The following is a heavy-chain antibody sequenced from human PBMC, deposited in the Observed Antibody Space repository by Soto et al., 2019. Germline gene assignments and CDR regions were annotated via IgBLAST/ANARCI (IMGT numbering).Heavy chain of an antibody. CDR1: GGTFSSYS. V-gene: IGHV1-69*01. CDR3: ARDGRRHSGGIGY. D-gene: IGHD3-16*01. CDR2: IIPIFGTA. J-gene: IGHJ4*01. Sequence: QVQLVQSGAEVKNPGSSVKVSCKACGGTFSSYSINWVRQAPGQGLECMGEIIPIFGTANYAQMFQGRVTITADESTSTAYMELSSLRSEDMAVYYCARDGRRHSGGIGYWGQGNLVTVSS.